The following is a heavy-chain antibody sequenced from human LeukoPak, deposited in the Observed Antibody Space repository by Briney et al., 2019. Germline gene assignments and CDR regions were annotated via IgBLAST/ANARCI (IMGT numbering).Heavy chain of an antibody. V-gene: IGHV1-69*04. Sequence: SVKVSCKASGGTFSRYAISWVRQAPGQGLEWMGRIRPIRGIGKYAQKLQARVTIPANKSTRTAYMEPSSLRSEDTALYYCARLSGGSSCHAWDYSGHGTLFTASS. D-gene: IGHD2-15*01. J-gene: IGHJ4*01. CDR2: IRPIRGIG. CDR3: ARLSGGSSCHAWDY. CDR1: GGTFSRYA.